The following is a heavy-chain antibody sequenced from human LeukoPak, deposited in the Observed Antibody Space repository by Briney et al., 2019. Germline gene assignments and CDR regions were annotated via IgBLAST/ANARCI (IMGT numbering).Heavy chain of an antibody. CDR2: IKQDGSEK. CDR1: GFTFSSYW. V-gene: IGHV3-7*03. D-gene: IGHD4-23*01. Sequence: GGSLRLSCAASGFTFSSYWMSWVRQAPGKGLEWVANIKQDGSEKYYVDSVKGRFTISRDNAKNSLYLQMNSLRAEDTAVYYCARELPSAVVTTANDYWGQGTLVTVSS. J-gene: IGHJ4*02. CDR3: ARELPSAVVTTANDY.